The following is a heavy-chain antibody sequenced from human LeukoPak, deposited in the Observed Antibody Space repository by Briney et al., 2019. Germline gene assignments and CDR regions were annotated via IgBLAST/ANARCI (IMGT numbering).Heavy chain of an antibody. CDR3: ARRRYYDSSGYFE. J-gene: IGHJ4*02. Sequence: SETLSLTCTIFGDSVSRSDSYWDWIRQPPGKGLEWIGTIYYSGRTYYSPSLKSRVTLSVDMSNNQFSLTLSSVTAADTALYFCARRRYYDSSGYFEWGQGTLVTVSS. CDR1: GDSVSRSDSY. CDR2: IYYSGRT. D-gene: IGHD3-22*01. V-gene: IGHV4-39*01.